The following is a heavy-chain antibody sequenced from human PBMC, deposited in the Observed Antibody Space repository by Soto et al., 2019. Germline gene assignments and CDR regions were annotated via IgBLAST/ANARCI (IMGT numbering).Heavy chain of an antibody. J-gene: IGHJ5*02. D-gene: IGHD3-3*01. CDR1: GFTFSSYA. Sequence: EVQLLESGGGLVQPGGSLRLSCAASGFTFSSYAMSWVRQAPGKGLEWVSAISGSGGSTYYADSVKGRFTISRDNSKKTLYLQMNSLRAEDTAVYYCAKDRAYAAYYDFWSGYPENWFDPWGQGTLVTVSS. CDR2: ISGSGGST. CDR3: AKDRAYAAYYDFWSGYPENWFDP. V-gene: IGHV3-23*01.